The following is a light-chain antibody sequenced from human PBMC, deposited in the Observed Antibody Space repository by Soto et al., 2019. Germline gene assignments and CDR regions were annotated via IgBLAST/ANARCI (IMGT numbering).Light chain of an antibody. CDR3: CSYAGGSTLYV. J-gene: IGLJ1*01. CDR2: EVS. CDR1: SSDVGAYNL. Sequence: QSVLTQPASVSGSPGQSITISCTGASSDVGAYNLVSWYQQHPGKAPKLMISEVSQRPSGVSNRFSGSKSGSAASLTISGLQAEDEADYYCCSYAGGSTLYVFGTGTKVTVL. V-gene: IGLV2-23*02.